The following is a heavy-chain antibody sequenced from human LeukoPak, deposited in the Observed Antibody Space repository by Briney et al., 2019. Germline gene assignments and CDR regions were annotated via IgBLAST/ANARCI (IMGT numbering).Heavy chain of an antibody. CDR1: GFTFSSYG. CDR3: TRAGYCSGGTCPAALDI. V-gene: IGHV3-30*03. J-gene: IGHJ3*02. CDR2: ISYDGSNK. D-gene: IGHD2-15*01. Sequence: SGRSLRLSCVVSGFTFSSYGMHWVRQAPGKGLEWVAVISYDGSNKYYADSVKGRFTISRDNSKNTLYLQMNDLGAEDTAVYFCTRAGYCSGGTCPAALDIWGQGTVVTVSS.